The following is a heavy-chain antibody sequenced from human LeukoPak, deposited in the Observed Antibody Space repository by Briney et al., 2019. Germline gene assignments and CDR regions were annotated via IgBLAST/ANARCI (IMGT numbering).Heavy chain of an antibody. V-gene: IGHV1-24*01. CDR1: GYTLSEFS. J-gene: IGHJ4*02. CDR2: FDPEDGET. CDR3: VASSPQNWKAHDY. Sequence: ASVKVSCKVSGYTLSEFSMHWVRQAPGKGLEWMGGFDPEDGETIYAQKFQGRVSMTEDTSTDTAYMELSSLRSEDTAVYYCVASSPQNWKAHDYWSQGTLVTVSS. D-gene: IGHD1-1*01.